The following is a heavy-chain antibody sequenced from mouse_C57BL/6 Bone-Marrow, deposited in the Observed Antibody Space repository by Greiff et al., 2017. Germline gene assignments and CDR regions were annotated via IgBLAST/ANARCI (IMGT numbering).Heavy chain of an antibody. CDR2: INPSTGGT. V-gene: IGHV1-42*01. D-gene: IGHD1-1*01. CDR3: ARSRYYGSSYKDYYAMDY. CDR1: GYSFTGYY. J-gene: IGHJ4*01. Sequence: EVQLQQSGPELVKPGASVKISCKASGYSFTGYYMNWVKQSPEKSLEWIGEINPSTGGTTYTQKFKAKATLTVDKSSSTAYMQLKSLTSEDSAVYYCARSRYYGSSYKDYYAMDYWGQGTSVTVSS.